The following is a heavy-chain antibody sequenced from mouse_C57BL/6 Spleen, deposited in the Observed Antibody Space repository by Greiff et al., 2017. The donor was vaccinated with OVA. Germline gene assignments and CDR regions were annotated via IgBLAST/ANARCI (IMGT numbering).Heavy chain of an antibody. CDR3: ARYVLGRGFYAMDS. CDR1: GFTFTDYY. D-gene: IGHD4-1*01. Sequence: EVKVVESGGGLVQPGGSLSLSCAASGFTFTDYYMSWVRQPPGKALEWLGFIRNKANGYTTEYSASVKGRFTISRDNSQSILYLQMNALGAEDSATYYCARYVLGRGFYAMDSRGQGTSVTVSS. J-gene: IGHJ4*01. V-gene: IGHV7-3*01. CDR2: IRNKANGYTT.